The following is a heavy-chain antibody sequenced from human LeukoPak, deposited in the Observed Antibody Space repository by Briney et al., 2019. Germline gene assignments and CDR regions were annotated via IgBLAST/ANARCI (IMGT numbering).Heavy chain of an antibody. CDR3: ARDAATYYDILTGSNWFDP. V-gene: IGHV4-59*01. CDR1: GCSISSYY. D-gene: IGHD3-9*01. CDR2: IYYSGST. J-gene: IGHJ5*02. Sequence: PSETLSLTCTVSGCSISSYYWSWIRQPPGQGLEWIGYIYYSGSTNYNPSLKSRVTITVDTSKNQLSPKLSSVTAADTAVYYCARDAATYYDILTGSNWFDPWGQGTLVTVSS.